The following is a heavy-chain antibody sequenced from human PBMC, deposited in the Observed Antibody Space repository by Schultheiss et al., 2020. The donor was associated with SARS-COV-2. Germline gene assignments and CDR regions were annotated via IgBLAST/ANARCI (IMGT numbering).Heavy chain of an antibody. Sequence: SETLSLTCTVSGGSISSYYWSWIRQPPGKGLEWIGYIYYSGSTNYNPSLKSRVTMSVDTSKNQFSLKLSSVTAADTAVYYCARESYDFWSSPRDYFDYWGQGTLGTVSS. CDR3: ARESYDFWSSPRDYFDY. D-gene: IGHD3-3*01. V-gene: IGHV4-59*12. J-gene: IGHJ4*02. CDR1: GGSISSYY. CDR2: IYYSGST.